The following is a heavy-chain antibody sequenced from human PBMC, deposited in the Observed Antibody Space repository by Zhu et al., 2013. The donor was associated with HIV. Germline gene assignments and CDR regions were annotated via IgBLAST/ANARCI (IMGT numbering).Heavy chain of an antibody. CDR2: INPSGGST. V-gene: IGHV1-46*01. CDR1: GYTFTSYY. Sequence: QVQLVQSGAEVKKPGASVKVSCKASGYTFTSYYMHWVRQAPGQGLEWMGIINPSGGSTSYAQKFQGRVTMTRDTSTSTVYMELSSLRSEDTAVYYCARDSAPTGESKEAFDYWGQGTLVTVSS. D-gene: IGHD3-16*01. CDR3: ARDSAPTGESKEAFDY. J-gene: IGHJ4*02.